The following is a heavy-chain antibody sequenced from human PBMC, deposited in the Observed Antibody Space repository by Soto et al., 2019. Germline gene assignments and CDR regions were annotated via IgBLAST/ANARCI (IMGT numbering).Heavy chain of an antibody. Sequence: QVQLQESGPGLVKPSQTLSLTCTVSGGSISSGGYYWSWIRQHPGKGLEWIGYIYYSGSTYYNPSLKRRVTISVDPSKNQFSLKLSSVTAADPAVYYCAGAAGSGSYWFDPWGQGTLVTVSA. CDR3: AGAAGSGSYWFDP. D-gene: IGHD3-10*01. CDR1: GGSISSGGYY. V-gene: IGHV4-31*03. J-gene: IGHJ5*02. CDR2: IYYSGST.